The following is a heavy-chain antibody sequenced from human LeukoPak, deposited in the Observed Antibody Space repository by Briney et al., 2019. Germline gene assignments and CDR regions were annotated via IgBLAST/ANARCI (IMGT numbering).Heavy chain of an antibody. D-gene: IGHD6-19*01. Sequence: SETLSLTCAVYGGSFSGYYWSWIRQPPRKGLEWIGEINHSGSTNYNPSLKSRVTISVDTSKNQFSLKLSSVTAADTAVYYCARSSGWYLYYYYYGMDVWGQGTTVTVSS. V-gene: IGHV4-34*01. CDR3: ARSSGWYLYYYYYGMDV. CDR2: INHSGST. J-gene: IGHJ6*02. CDR1: GGSFSGYY.